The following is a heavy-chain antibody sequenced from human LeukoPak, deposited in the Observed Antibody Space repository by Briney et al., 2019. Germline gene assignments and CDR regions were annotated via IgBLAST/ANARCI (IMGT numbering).Heavy chain of an antibody. CDR3: ARETGAVAGFDY. J-gene: IGHJ4*02. Sequence: GRSLRLSCAASGFTFSSYAMHWVRQAPGKGLEWVAIIWYDGSKKYYGESVKGRFTISRDNSKNTVYLQMNSLRAEDTAVYYCARETGAVAGFDYWGQGTLVTVSS. V-gene: IGHV3-33*08. CDR1: GFTFSSYA. D-gene: IGHD6-19*01. CDR2: IWYDGSKK.